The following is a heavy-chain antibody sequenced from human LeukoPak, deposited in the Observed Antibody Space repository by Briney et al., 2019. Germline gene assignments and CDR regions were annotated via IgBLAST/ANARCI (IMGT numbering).Heavy chain of an antibody. Sequence: PSETLSLTCSVSGYSLSSSRYYWGWVRQPPGQGLEWIGTIYYSGTSYYNPSLKSRVTISADTSRNQLSLKLSAVTAADTAMYYCARQDRFYDVLPGYYMDYWGLGTLVTVSS. CDR3: ARQDRFYDVLPGYYMDY. CDR2: IYYSGTS. CDR1: GYSLSSSRYY. J-gene: IGHJ4*02. D-gene: IGHD3-9*01. V-gene: IGHV4-39*01.